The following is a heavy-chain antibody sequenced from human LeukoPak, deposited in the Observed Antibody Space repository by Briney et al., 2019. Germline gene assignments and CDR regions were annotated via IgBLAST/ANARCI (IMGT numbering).Heavy chain of an antibody. CDR3: ARDPVGYLGYFDY. Sequence: GGSLRLSCVASGFTFSSYGMHWVRQAPGKGPEWVAVISYDGSNKYYADSVKGRFTISRDNSKNTLYLQMNSLRAEDTAVYYCARDPVGYLGYFDYWGQGTLVTVSS. CDR2: ISYDGSNK. J-gene: IGHJ4*02. D-gene: IGHD5-12*01. CDR1: GFTFSSYG. V-gene: IGHV3-30*03.